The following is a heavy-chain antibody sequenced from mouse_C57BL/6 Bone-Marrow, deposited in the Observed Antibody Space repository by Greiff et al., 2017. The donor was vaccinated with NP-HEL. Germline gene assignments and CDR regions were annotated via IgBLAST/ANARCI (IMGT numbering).Heavy chain of an antibody. Sequence: EVQLVESGGDLVKPGGSLKLSCAASGFTFSSYGMSWVRQTPDKRLEWVATISSGGSYTYYPDSVKGRFTISRDNAKNTLYLQRSSLKSEDTAMYYCARKEDDYDGYYFDYWGQGTTLTVSS. CDR1: GFTFSSYG. J-gene: IGHJ2*01. V-gene: IGHV5-6*01. D-gene: IGHD2-4*01. CDR2: ISSGGSYT. CDR3: ARKEDDYDGYYFDY.